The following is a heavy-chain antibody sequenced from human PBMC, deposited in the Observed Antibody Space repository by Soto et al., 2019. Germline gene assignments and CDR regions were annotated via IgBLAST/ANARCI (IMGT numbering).Heavy chain of an antibody. CDR3: VTGGRGYSSAPRFYFDY. CDR1: GGIFSSNA. CDR2: ILPIFGTT. J-gene: IGHJ4*02. Sequence: QVQLVQSGAEVKKPGSSVKVSCQASGGIFSSNAISWVRQAPGQGLEWMGGILPIFGTTNYAQNFQGRATITADESTSTAYMELSSLKSEDTALYYCVTGGRGYSSAPRFYFDYGGQGTLVTVSS. V-gene: IGHV1-69*01. D-gene: IGHD5-18*01.